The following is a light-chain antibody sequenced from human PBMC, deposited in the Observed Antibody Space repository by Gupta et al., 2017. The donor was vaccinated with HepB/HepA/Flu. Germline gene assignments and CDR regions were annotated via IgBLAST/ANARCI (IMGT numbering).Light chain of an antibody. Sequence: DIQLTQSPASLSASVGDRITITCRASQDISNYLAWLQMKPGKAPKSLISGASTLHSGVPSKFSGSGSGTDFTLTINSLQPEDFATYYCQQYSRYPFTFGQGTEIEIK. V-gene: IGKV1-16*02. CDR2: GAS. CDR3: QQYSRYPFT. J-gene: IGKJ2*01. CDR1: QDISNY.